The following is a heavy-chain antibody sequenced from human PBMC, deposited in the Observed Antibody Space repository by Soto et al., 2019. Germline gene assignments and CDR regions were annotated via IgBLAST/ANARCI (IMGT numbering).Heavy chain of an antibody. Sequence: QVQLVQSGAEVKKPGSSVKVSCKASGGTFSSYAISWVRQAPGQGLEWMGGIIPIFGTANYAQKFQGRVTINADESTSTAYMELSSLRSEDTAVYYCARDTVVVAATFTLPSYYGMDVWGQGTTVTVSS. CDR1: GGTFSSYA. CDR3: ARDTVVVAATFTLPSYYGMDV. D-gene: IGHD2-15*01. J-gene: IGHJ6*02. V-gene: IGHV1-69*01. CDR2: IIPIFGTA.